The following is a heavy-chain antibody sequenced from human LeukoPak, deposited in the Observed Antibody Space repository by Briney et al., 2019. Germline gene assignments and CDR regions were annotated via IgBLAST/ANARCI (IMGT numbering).Heavy chain of an antibody. CDR2: ISYNGGRK. D-gene: IGHD3-22*01. Sequence: PGGSLRLSCAASGFTFSSYGMHWVRQAPGKGLEWVAVISYNGGRKDYADSVKGRFTIDRDNSKNTVYLQMNSLRPDDTAIYFCARQEARNYYYEGLDYWGQGNLITVSS. J-gene: IGHJ4*02. V-gene: IGHV3-30*03. CDR1: GFTFSSYG. CDR3: ARQEARNYYYEGLDY.